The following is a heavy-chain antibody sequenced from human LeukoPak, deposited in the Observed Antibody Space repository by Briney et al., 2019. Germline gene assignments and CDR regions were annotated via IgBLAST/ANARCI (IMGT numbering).Heavy chain of an antibody. J-gene: IGHJ4*02. CDR2: INPNSGGT. CDR3: AREGHGGNSGLGY. CDR1: GYTFTGYY. Sequence: GASVKVSCKASGYTFTGYYMHWVRLAPGQGLEWMGFINPNSGGTNYAQKFQGWVTMTRVTSISTAFMELSRLGSDDTALYYCAREGHGGNSGLGYWGQGTLVTVSS. V-gene: IGHV1-2*04. D-gene: IGHD5-12*01.